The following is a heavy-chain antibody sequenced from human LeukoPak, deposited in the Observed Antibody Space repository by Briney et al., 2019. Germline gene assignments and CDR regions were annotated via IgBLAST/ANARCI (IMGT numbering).Heavy chain of an antibody. J-gene: IGHJ4*02. Sequence: GGSLRLSCAASGFTFSSYAMSWVRQAPGKGLEWVSAISGSGGSTYYADSVKGRFTISRDNSKNTLYLQMNSLRAEDTAVYFCAKEGTMARGVPVGPDYWGQGTLVTVSS. CDR3: AKEGTMARGVPVGPDY. V-gene: IGHV3-23*01. CDR1: GFTFSSYA. D-gene: IGHD3-10*01. CDR2: ISGSGGST.